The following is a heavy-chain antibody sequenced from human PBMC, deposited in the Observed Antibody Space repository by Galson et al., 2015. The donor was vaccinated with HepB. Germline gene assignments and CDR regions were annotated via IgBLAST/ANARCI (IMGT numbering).Heavy chain of an antibody. J-gene: IGHJ1*01. D-gene: IGHD6-6*01. CDR3: AKDRASWYSSSSGYYFQH. V-gene: IGHV3-48*03. CDR2: IHSSGTGI. CDR1: GFTFSSYE. Sequence: SLRLSCAASGFTFSSYEFNWVRQAPGKGLVWLSYIHSSGTGIFYADSVKGRFTISRDNSKNTLYLQMNSLRAEDTAVYYCAKDRASWYSSSSGYYFQHWGQGTLVTVSS.